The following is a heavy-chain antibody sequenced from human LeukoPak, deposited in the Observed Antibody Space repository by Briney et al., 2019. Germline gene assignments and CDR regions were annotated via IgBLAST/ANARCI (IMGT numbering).Heavy chain of an antibody. J-gene: IGHJ4*02. CDR2: INPNSGGT. V-gene: IGHV1-2*02. Sequence: GASVKVSCEASGYTFTGYYMHWVRQAPGQGLEWMGWINPNSGGTNYAQKFQGRVTMTRDTSIGTAYMELSRLRSDDTAVYYCARGEVVVVPAAMQNYWGQGTLVTVSS. CDR1: GYTFTGYY. D-gene: IGHD2-2*01. CDR3: ARGEVVVVPAAMQNY.